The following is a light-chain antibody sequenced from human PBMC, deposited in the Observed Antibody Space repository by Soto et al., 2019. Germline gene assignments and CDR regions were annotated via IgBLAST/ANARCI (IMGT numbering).Light chain of an antibody. CDR2: GAS. CDR3: QQYGSSPWT. J-gene: IGKJ1*01. Sequence: EIVLTQSPDTLSLSPGERGTLSCGASQSVTNNYLAWYQQIPGQAPRLLIYGASTRATGIPDRFSGNGSGTDCTLTISRLEPEDFAVYYCQQYGSSPWTFGQGTKVEVK. V-gene: IGKV3-20*01. CDR1: QSVTNNY.